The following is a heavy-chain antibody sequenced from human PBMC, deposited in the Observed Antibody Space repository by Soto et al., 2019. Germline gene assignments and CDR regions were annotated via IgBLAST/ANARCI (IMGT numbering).Heavy chain of an antibody. J-gene: IGHJ4*02. D-gene: IGHD5-12*01. Sequence: EVQLVESGGGLVQPGGSLRLSCAASGFTFSSYAMHWVRQAPGKGLEYVSAISSNGGSTYYANSVKGRFTISRDNSKNTLYLQMGRLRAEDRAVYYCARARGGYSGYTFAYWGQGTLVTVSS. CDR1: GFTFSSYA. CDR3: ARARGGYSGYTFAY. CDR2: ISSNGGST. V-gene: IGHV3-64*01.